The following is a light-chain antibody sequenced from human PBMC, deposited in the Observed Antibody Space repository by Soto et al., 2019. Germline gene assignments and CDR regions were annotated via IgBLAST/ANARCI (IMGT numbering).Light chain of an antibody. CDR1: SSNIGAGYD. J-gene: IGLJ1*01. CDR2: GNN. Sequence: QAVVTQPPSVSGAPGQRVTISCTGSSSNIGAGYDVHWYHQLPGTPPKLLIYGNNNRPSGVPDRFSGSKSGTSASLAITGLQAEDEAEYYCQSYDSRLSGSGFGTGTKVTVL. CDR3: QSYDSRLSGSG. V-gene: IGLV1-40*01.